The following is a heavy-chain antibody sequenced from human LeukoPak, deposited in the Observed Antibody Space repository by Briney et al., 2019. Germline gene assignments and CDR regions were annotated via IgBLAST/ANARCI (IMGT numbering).Heavy chain of an antibody. J-gene: IGHJ3*02. Sequence: GGSLRLSCAASGFTFSSYGMHWVRQAPGKGLEWVTVIWYDGTKKYYAESVKGRFTISRDNSKDTPYLQMNSLRAEDTAVYYCARYRGGDCTDAFDIWGQGTMATVSS. CDR3: ARYRGGDCTDAFDI. V-gene: IGHV3-33*01. CDR2: IWYDGTKK. D-gene: IGHD2-21*02. CDR1: GFTFSSYG.